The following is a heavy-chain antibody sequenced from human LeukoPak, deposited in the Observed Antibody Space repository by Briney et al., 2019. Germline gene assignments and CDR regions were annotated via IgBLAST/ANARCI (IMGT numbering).Heavy chain of an antibody. CDR2: IYYSGST. V-gene: IGHV4-39*01. D-gene: IGHD5-24*01. Sequence: PETLSLTCTVSGGSISSSSYYWGWIRQPPGKGLEWIGSIYYSGSTYYNPSLKSRVTISVDTSKNQFSLKLSSVTAADTAVYYCARQGGDGYNYYWGQGTLVTVSS. J-gene: IGHJ4*02. CDR3: ARQGGDGYNYY. CDR1: GGSISSSSYY.